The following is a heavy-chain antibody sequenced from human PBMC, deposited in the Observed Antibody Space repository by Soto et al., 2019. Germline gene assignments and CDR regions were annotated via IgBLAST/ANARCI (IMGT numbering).Heavy chain of an antibody. CDR2: IYPGDSDT. D-gene: IGHD4-17*01. Sequence: PGESLKISCKGSGYSFTSYWIGWVRQMPGKGLEWMGIIYPGDSDTRYSPSFQGQVTISADKSISTAYLQWSSLKASDTAMYYCASRRTVTLPYDAFDIWGQGTMVTVSS. J-gene: IGHJ3*02. CDR3: ASRRTVTLPYDAFDI. CDR1: GYSFTSYW. V-gene: IGHV5-51*01.